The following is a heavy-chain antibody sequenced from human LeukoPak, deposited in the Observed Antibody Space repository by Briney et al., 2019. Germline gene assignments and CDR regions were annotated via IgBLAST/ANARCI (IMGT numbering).Heavy chain of an antibody. CDR3: AKDQGWLQFSFDY. CDR1: GFTFSSYG. Sequence: GRSLRLSCAASGFTFSSYGMHWVRQAPGKGLEWVAVISYDGSNKYYADSVKGRFTISRDNSKNTLYLQMNSLGAEDTAVYYCAKDQGWLQFSFDYWGQGTLVTVSS. J-gene: IGHJ4*02. V-gene: IGHV3-30*18. D-gene: IGHD5-24*01. CDR2: ISYDGSNK.